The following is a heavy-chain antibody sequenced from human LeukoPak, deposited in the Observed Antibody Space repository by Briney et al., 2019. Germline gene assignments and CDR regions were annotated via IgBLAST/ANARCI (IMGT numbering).Heavy chain of an antibody. CDR2: IYYSGST. V-gene: IGHV4-31*03. D-gene: IGHD2-15*01. CDR1: GGSISSGGYY. J-gene: IGHJ4*02. CDR3: ARVPVVVAGKYYFDY. Sequence: SETLSLTCTVSGGSISSGGYYWSWIRQHPGKGLEWIGYIYYSGSTYYNPSLKSRVTISVDTSKNQFSLKLSSVTAADTAVYCCARVPVVVAGKYYFDYWGQGTLVTVSS.